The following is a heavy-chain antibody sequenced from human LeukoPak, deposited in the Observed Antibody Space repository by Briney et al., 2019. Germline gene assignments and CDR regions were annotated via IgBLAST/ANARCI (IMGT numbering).Heavy chain of an antibody. J-gene: IGHJ4*02. CDR1: GGSFSGYY. V-gene: IGHV4-34*01. Sequence: PSETLSLTCAVYGGSFSGYYWSWIRQPPGKGLEWIGEINHSGSTNYNPSLKSRVTISVDTSKNQFSLKLSSVTAADTAVYYCARDSSGPLTFDYWGQGTLVTISS. CDR3: ARDSSGPLTFDY. CDR2: INHSGST. D-gene: IGHD3-22*01.